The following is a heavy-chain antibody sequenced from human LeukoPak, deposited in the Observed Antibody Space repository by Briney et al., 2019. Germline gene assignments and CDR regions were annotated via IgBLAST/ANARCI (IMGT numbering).Heavy chain of an antibody. CDR3: ARKRTCGNTICYFDY. Sequence: SGPTLVNPTQTLTLTCTFSGFSPNTNGMRVSWIRQPPGKALEWLAPIDWDDDKFYSTSLKTRLTISKATSKNQVVLTMTTMDPVDTATYYCARKRTCGNTICYFDYWGQGILVTVSS. V-gene: IGHV2-70*04. CDR1: GFSPNTNGMR. CDR2: IDWDDDK. D-gene: IGHD4-23*01. J-gene: IGHJ4*02.